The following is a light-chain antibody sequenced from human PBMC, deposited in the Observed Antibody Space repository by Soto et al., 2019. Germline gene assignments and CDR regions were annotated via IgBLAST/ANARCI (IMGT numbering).Light chain of an antibody. CDR1: QSVSSSY. CDR3: QQYGSSPPYT. J-gene: IGKJ2*01. V-gene: IGKV3-20*01. CDR2: GAS. Sequence: EIVLTQSPGTLSLSPGERATLSCRASQSVSSSYLAWYQQKPGQAPWLLIYGASSRATGIPDRFSGSGSETDFPLTISRLEPEDFAVYYCQQYGSSPPYTFGQGTMLEIK.